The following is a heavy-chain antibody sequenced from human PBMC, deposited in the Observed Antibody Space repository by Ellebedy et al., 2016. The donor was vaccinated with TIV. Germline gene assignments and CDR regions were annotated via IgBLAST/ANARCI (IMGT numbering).Heavy chain of an antibody. Sequence: SVKVSXXASGGTFSSYAISWVRQAPGQGLEWMGGIIPIFGTANYAQKFQGRVTITADESTSTAYMELSSLRSEDTAVYYCARDRRVAFDIWGQGTMVTVSS. CDR1: GGTFSSYA. CDR3: ARDRRVAFDI. J-gene: IGHJ3*02. D-gene: IGHD5-24*01. CDR2: IIPIFGTA. V-gene: IGHV1-69*13.